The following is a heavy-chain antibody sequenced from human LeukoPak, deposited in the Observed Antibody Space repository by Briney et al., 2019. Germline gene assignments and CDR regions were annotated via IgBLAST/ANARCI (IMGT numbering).Heavy chain of an antibody. D-gene: IGHD3-10*01. J-gene: IGHJ5*02. CDR1: GGSISSYY. V-gene: IGHV4-59*01. CDR2: IYYSGST. CDR3: ARVLMVRGVTITGNWFDP. Sequence: PSETLSLTCTVSGGSISSYYWSWIRQPPGKGLEWIGYIYYSGSTNYNPSLKSRVTISVDTSKNQFSLKLSSVTAADTAVYYCARVLMVRGVTITGNWFDPWGQGTLVTVSS.